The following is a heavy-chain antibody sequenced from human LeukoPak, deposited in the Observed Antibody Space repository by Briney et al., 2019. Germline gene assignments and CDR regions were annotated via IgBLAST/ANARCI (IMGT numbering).Heavy chain of an antibody. V-gene: IGHV1-69*13. Sequence: ASVKVSCKASGGTFSSYAISWVRQAPGQGLEWMGGIIPIFGTANYAQKFQGRVTITADESTSTAYMELSSLRSEDTAAYYCARAVDRNYYYYYYMDVWGKGTTVTISS. CDR3: ARAVDRNYYYYYYMDV. CDR2: IIPIFGTA. D-gene: IGHD5-12*01. J-gene: IGHJ6*03. CDR1: GGTFSSYA.